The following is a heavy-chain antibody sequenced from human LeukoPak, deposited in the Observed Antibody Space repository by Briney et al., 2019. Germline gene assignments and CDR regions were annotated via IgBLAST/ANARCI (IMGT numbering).Heavy chain of an antibody. CDR3: ARLYYYDSSGSHFDY. D-gene: IGHD3-22*01. V-gene: IGHV5-51*01. J-gene: IGHJ4*02. CDR2: IYPGDSDT. CDR1: GYSFTRYW. Sequence: PGESLKISCKGSGYSFTRYWIGWVRQMPGKGLEWMGIIYPGDSDTRYSPSFQGQVTISADKSISTAYLQWSSLKASDTAMYYCARLYYYDSSGSHFDYWGQGTLVTVSS.